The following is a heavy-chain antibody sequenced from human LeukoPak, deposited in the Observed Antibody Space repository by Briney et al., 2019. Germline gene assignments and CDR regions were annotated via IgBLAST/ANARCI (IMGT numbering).Heavy chain of an antibody. CDR3: AREAQNCSGGSCYSDFDY. D-gene: IGHD2-15*01. J-gene: IGHJ4*02. V-gene: IGHV4-59*12. CDR1: GGSISSYY. CDR2: IYYSGST. Sequence: SETLSLTCTVSGGSISSYYWSWIRQPPGKGLEWIGYIYYSGSTNYNPSLKSRVTISVDTSKNQFSLKLSSVTAADTAVYYCAREAQNCSGGSCYSDFDYWGQGTLVTVSS.